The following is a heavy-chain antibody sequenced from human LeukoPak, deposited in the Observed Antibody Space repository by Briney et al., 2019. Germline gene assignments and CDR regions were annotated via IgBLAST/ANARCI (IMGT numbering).Heavy chain of an antibody. D-gene: IGHD2/OR15-2a*01. CDR2: SYYSGST. Sequence: SETLSLTCAVYGGSFSGYYWSWIRQPPGKGLEWIGYSYYSGSTNYNPSLKSRLTISVDTSKNQFSLKLSSVTAADTAVYYCASSFYSDRHFDYWGQGTLVTVSS. J-gene: IGHJ4*02. V-gene: IGHV4-59*01. CDR1: GGSFSGYY. CDR3: ASSFYSDRHFDY.